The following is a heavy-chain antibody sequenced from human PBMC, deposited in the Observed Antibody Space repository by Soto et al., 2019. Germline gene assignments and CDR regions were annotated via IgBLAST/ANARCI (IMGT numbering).Heavy chain of an antibody. CDR2: IYYSANT. CDR3: ARGPCGGDCYPPDS. Sequence: PSETLSLTCTVSGGSISSGDYYWSWIRQHPGKGLEWIGYIYYSANTYYNPSLKSRVTISVDTSKNHLSLKLSSVTAADTAVYYCARGPCGGDCYPPDSWGQGTLVTVSS. CDR1: GGSISSGDYY. D-gene: IGHD2-21*02. J-gene: IGHJ4*02. V-gene: IGHV4-30-4*08.